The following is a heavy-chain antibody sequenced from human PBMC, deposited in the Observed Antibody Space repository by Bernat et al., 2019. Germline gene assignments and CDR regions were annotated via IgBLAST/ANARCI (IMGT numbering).Heavy chain of an antibody. D-gene: IGHD3-22*01. CDR3: AKDLTLGFLLPDAFDI. CDR2: IRYDGSNK. J-gene: IGHJ3*02. Sequence: QVQLVESGGGVVQPGGSLRLSCAASGFTFSSYGMHWVRQAPGKGLEWVAFIRYDGSNKYYADSVKGRFTISRDNSKNTLYLQMNSLRAEDTAVYYCAKDLTLGFLLPDAFDIWGKGKMVTVFS. CDR1: GFTFSSYG. V-gene: IGHV3-30*02.